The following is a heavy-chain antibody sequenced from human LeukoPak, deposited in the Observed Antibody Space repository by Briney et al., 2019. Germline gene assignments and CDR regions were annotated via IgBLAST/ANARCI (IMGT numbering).Heavy chain of an antibody. CDR1: GGSFSCYF. J-gene: IGHJ4*02. CDR2: TDHSGTT. D-gene: IGHD5-18*01. Sequence: PPETLSLTCAVYGGSFSCYFWSSIRQTPGKGLEWIGETDHSGTTNYNPSLKSRVIISPDTSNSQFSLKVNSVTAADPAVYYCARADTAPPLHNAIESWGQGTLVTVSS. V-gene: IGHV4-34*01. CDR3: ARADTAPPLHNAIES.